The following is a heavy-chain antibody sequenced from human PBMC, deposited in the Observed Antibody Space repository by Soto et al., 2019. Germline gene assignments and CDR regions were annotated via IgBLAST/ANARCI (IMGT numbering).Heavy chain of an antibody. CDR2: ISGSGGST. V-gene: IGHV3-23*01. CDR3: AKDRSRWGELHDAFDI. D-gene: IGHD1-26*01. Sequence: GGSLRLSCAASGFTFSSYAMSWVRQAPGKGLEWVSAISGSGGSTYYADSVKGRFTISRDNSKNTLYLQMNSLRAEDTAVYYCAKDRSRWGELHDAFDIWGQGTMVTVSS. J-gene: IGHJ3*02. CDR1: GFTFSSYA.